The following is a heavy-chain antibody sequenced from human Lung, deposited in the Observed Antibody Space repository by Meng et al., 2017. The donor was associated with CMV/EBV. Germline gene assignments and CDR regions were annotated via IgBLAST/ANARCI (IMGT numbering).Heavy chain of an antibody. CDR3: ARARGTTAASGTNWFDP. Sequence: ASVKVSXKASGYTFTGYYIHWVRQAPGQGLEWMGWINPNSGGTNYAQKFQGRVTMTRDTSISTAYMELSRLRSDDTAVYFCARARGTTAASGTNWFDPWGQGTLVTFSS. J-gene: IGHJ5*02. D-gene: IGHD6-13*01. CDR2: INPNSGGT. CDR1: GYTFTGYY. V-gene: IGHV1-2*02.